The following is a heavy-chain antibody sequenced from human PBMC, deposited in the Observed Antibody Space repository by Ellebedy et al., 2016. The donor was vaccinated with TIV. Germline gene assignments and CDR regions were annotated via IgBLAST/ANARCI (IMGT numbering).Heavy chain of an antibody. CDR2: VDPEDGET. D-gene: IGHD3-16*01. V-gene: IGHV1-24*01. CDR3: VTVEGALAQFDY. J-gene: IGHJ4*02. Sequence: AASVKVSCKVSGYTLTELSVHWVRQAPGKGLEWMGGVDPEDGETVYAQKFQGRVTMTKDTSADTAYMELSSLRSEDTAIYYCVTVEGALAQFDYWGQGTLVTVSS. CDR1: GYTLTELS.